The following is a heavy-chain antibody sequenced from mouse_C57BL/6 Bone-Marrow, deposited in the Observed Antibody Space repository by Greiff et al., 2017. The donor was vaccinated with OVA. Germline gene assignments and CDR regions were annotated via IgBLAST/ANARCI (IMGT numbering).Heavy chain of an antibody. CDR3: ARYSNYTGDMDD. CDR1: EYEFPSHD. Sequence: EVQVVESGGGLVQPGESLKLSCESNEYEFPSHDMSWVRKTPEKRLELVAAINSDGGSTYYPDTMERRFLISRDNTEKTLYLQMSSLRSEDTALDDGARYSNYTGDMDDWGKGTTVTVSS. CDR2: INSDGGST. D-gene: IGHD2-5*01. V-gene: IGHV5-2*01. J-gene: IGHJ4*01.